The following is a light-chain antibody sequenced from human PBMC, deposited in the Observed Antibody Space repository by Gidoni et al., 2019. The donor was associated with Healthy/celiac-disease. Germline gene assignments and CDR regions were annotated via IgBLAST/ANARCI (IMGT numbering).Light chain of an antibody. CDR2: GAS. CDR1: QSVSSSY. CDR3: QQYGSSSLT. J-gene: IGKJ4*01. Sequence: EIVLTQIPGTLSLSPGERATLSFRASQSVSSSYLAWYQQKPGQAPRLLIYGASSRATGIPDRFSGSGSGTDFTLTISRLEPEDFAVYYCQQYGSSSLTFGGGTKVEIK. V-gene: IGKV3-20*01.